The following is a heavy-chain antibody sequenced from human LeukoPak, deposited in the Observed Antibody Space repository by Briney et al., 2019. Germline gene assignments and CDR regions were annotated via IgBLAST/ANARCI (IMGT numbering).Heavy chain of an antibody. Sequence: SETLSLTCAVYGGSFSGYYWSWIRQPPGKGLEWIGEINHSGSTNYNPSLKSRVTISVDTSKNQFPLKLSSVTAADTAVYYCARQVTGGYYYYMDVWGKGTTVTISS. CDR2: INHSGST. CDR3: ARQVTGGYYYYMDV. V-gene: IGHV4-34*01. J-gene: IGHJ6*03. D-gene: IGHD2-21*02. CDR1: GGSFSGYY.